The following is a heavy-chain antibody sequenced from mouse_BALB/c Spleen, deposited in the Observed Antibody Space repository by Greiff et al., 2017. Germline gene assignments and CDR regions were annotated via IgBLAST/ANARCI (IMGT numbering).Heavy chain of an antibody. CDR2: IDPANGNT. CDR3: AREVANWDGWFAY. CDR1: GFNIKDTY. Sequence: VQLQQSGAELVKPGASVKLSCTASGFNIKDTYMHWVKQRPEQGLEWIGRIDPANGNTKYDPKFQGKATITADTSSNTAYLQLSSLTSEDTAVYYCAREVANWDGWFAYWGQGTLVTVSA. D-gene: IGHD4-1*01. V-gene: IGHV14-3*02. J-gene: IGHJ3*01.